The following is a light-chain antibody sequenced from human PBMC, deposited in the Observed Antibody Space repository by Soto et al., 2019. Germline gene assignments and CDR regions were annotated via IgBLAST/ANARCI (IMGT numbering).Light chain of an antibody. Sequence: EILLTQSPATLSLSLGERSTLSGRASQSVKTFLLWYQHRPGQAPRVLIYDASHRATGIPARFRGSGSGTDFTLTISSLEPEDAGIYYCQQRSHWPPITFGQGTRLEIK. J-gene: IGKJ5*01. CDR2: DAS. CDR1: QSVKTF. CDR3: QQRSHWPPIT. V-gene: IGKV3-11*01.